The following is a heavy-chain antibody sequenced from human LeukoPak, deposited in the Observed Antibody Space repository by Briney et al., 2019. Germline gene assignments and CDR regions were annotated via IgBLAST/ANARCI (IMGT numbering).Heavy chain of an antibody. CDR2: IKVDGGET. D-gene: IGHD4/OR15-4a*01. V-gene: IGHV3-7*01. CDR1: GFVFSNYW. CDR3: ARRREVQTTFDY. Sequence: GGSLRLSCVASGFVFSNYWMGWVRQAPGKGLEWVANIKVDGGETYYVDSVKGRFTISRDNAKNSLDLQMNSLRDEDTAVYYCARRREVQTTFDYWGQGTLVTVSS. J-gene: IGHJ4*02.